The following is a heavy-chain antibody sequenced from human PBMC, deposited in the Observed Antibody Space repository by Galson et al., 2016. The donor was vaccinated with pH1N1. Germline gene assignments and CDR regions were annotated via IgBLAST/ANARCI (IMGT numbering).Heavy chain of an antibody. D-gene: IGHD3-10*01. V-gene: IGHV3-53*05. J-gene: IGHJ4*02. Sequence: SLRLSCAASGFSVSSNYMNWVRQAPGRGLEWVSVIYTGGRTDYADSVKCRFTISRDNSKSTLFLQMNSLRPEDTALYFCARGGALVRGVPSFFDYWGQGTLVTVSS. CDR2: IYTGGRT. CDR1: GFSVSSNY. CDR3: ARGGALVRGVPSFFDY.